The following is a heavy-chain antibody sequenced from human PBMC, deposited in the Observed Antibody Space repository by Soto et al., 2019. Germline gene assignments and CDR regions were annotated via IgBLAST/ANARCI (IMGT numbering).Heavy chain of an antibody. CDR1: GGTFSNSP. J-gene: IGHJ6*02. CDR2: VIPVFRTA. Sequence: QVQLVQSGAEVKKPGSSVKVSCKSSGGTFSNSPISWVRQAPGQGLEWVGGVIPVFRTANYAQKFQGRVTISADXXTXTXXMELRSRRSGDTAVYYCARSRFVVGVTEDYYGMDVWGQGTTVTVSS. V-gene: IGHV1-69*12. D-gene: IGHD2-8*01. CDR3: ARSRFVVGVTEDYYGMDV.